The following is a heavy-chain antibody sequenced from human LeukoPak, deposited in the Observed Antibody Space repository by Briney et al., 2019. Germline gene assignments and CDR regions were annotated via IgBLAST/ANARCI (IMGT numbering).Heavy chain of an antibody. CDR1: GYTFADYG. Sequence: ASVKVSCKASGYTFADYGISWVRQAPGQGLEWMARISTYNHEANYARKFRGRVTMTTDTSTSTAYMELGSLRSDDTAVYYCVRDYFCSGGSCDDCFDPWGQGTLVTVSS. CDR2: ISTYNHEA. D-gene: IGHD2-15*01. CDR3: VRDYFCSGGSCDDCFDP. J-gene: IGHJ5*02. V-gene: IGHV1-18*01.